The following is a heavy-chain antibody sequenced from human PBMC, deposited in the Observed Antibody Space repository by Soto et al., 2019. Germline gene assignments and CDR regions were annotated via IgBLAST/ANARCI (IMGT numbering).Heavy chain of an antibody. Sequence: GGSLRLSCAATGFTFGSSAMSWVRQAPGKGLEWVSVITGSAGITYYADSVKGRFTISRDTSKNTLYLHMNSLRAEDTAVYYCAKLVGYWGQGTLVTVSS. J-gene: IGHJ4*02. CDR1: GFTFGSSA. V-gene: IGHV3-23*01. CDR2: ITGSAGIT. CDR3: AKLVGY.